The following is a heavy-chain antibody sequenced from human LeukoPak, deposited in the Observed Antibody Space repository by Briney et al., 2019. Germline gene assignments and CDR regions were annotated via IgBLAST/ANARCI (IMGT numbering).Heavy chain of an antibody. CDR1: GFTFSSYA. Sequence: GGSLRLSCAASGFTFSSYAMHWVRQAPGKGLEYVSAISSNGGSTYYANSVKGRFTISRDNSKNTLYLQMGSLRAEDMAVYYCPRGPHAGYYDSSGYYPPFDYWGQGTLVTVSS. CDR3: PRGPHAGYYDSSGYYPPFDY. V-gene: IGHV3-64*01. D-gene: IGHD3-22*01. CDR2: ISSNGGST. J-gene: IGHJ4*02.